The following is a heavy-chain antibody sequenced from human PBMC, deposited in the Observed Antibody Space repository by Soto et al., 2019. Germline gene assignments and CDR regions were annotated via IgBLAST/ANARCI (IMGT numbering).Heavy chain of an antibody. CDR1: GYTFTSYD. Sequence: ASVKVSCKASGYTFTSYDINWVRQATGQGLEWMGWMNSNSGNTGYAQKFQGRVTMTRNTSISTAYMDLSSLRSEDTAVYYCARRGGEDFWSGYWFDYWGQGPLVTVYS. V-gene: IGHV1-8*01. D-gene: IGHD3-3*01. J-gene: IGHJ4*02. CDR3: ARRGGEDFWSGYWFDY. CDR2: MNSNSGNT.